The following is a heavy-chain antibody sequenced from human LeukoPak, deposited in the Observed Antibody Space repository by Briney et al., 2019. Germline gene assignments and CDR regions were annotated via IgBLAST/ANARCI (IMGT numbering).Heavy chain of an antibody. J-gene: IGHJ4*02. Sequence: GGSLRLSCAASGFTFSSYSMNWVRQAPGKGLERVSSISSSSSYIYYADSVKGRFTISRGNAKKSMYLQMNSLRAEDTAVYYCAGREAYSGSYRWENYWGQGTLVTVSS. V-gene: IGHV3-21*01. D-gene: IGHD1-26*01. CDR2: ISSSSSYI. CDR1: GFTFSSYS. CDR3: AGREAYSGSYRWENY.